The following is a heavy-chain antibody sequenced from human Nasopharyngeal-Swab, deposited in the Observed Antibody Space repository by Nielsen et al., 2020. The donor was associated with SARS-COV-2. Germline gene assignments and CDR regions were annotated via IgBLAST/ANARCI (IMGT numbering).Heavy chain of an antibody. Sequence: SETLSLTCAVSGGSISSSNWWSWVRQPPGKGLEWIGEIYHSGSTNYNPSLKSRVTISVDKSKNQFSLKLSSVTAADTAVYYCARGVDSSGWYSYYYYYGMDVWGQGTTVTVSS. CDR1: GGSISSSNW. J-gene: IGHJ6*02. CDR2: IYHSGST. D-gene: IGHD6-19*01. V-gene: IGHV4-4*02. CDR3: ARGVDSSGWYSYYYYYGMDV.